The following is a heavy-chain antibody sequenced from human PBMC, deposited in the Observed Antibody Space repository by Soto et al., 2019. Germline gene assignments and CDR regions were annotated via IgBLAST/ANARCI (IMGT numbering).Heavy chain of an antibody. D-gene: IGHD3-22*01. CDR3: ARTEYYDKSDTDTTFYRHFDQ. CDR1: GYTFSNFW. J-gene: IGHJ4*02. CDR2: IKGDGSST. V-gene: IGHV3-74*01. Sequence: EVQLVESGGGLVQPGGSLRLSCAASGYTFSNFWMHWVRQAPGQGLLWVSRIKGDGSSTAYADSVKGRFTISRDNAKNTLYLQMDSLRAEDTAVYYCARTEYYDKSDTDTTFYRHFDQWGQGALVTVSS.